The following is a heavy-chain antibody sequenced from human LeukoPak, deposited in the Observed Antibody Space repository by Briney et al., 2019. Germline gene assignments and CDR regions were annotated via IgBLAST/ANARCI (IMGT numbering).Heavy chain of an antibody. Sequence: GGSLRLSCAASGFTFSSYAMSWVRQAPGKGLEWVSAISGSGGSTYYADSVKGRFTISRDNSKNTLYLQMNSLRAEDTAVYYCAKPHPPRVVATLAFDYWGQGTLVTVSS. D-gene: IGHD5-12*01. CDR1: GFTFSSYA. J-gene: IGHJ4*02. CDR2: ISGSGGST. CDR3: AKPHPPRVVATLAFDY. V-gene: IGHV3-23*01.